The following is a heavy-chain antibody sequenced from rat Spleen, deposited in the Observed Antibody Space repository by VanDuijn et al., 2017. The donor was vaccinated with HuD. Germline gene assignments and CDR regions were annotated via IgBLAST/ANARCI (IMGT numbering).Heavy chain of an antibody. J-gene: IGHJ3*01. Sequence: EVQLQESGPGLMQPSQTLSLTCIVSGFSLTNYHVHWVRQSPGKGLEWVATISTSGGSTYYRDSVKGRFTISRDNAKSTLYLQMNSLRSEDTATYYCAREGSYYYSGDPDWLAYWGQGTLVTVSS. D-gene: IGHD1-1*01. CDR3: AREGSYYYSGDPDWLAY. V-gene: IGHV5-19*01. CDR1: GFSLTNYH. CDR2: ISTSGGST.